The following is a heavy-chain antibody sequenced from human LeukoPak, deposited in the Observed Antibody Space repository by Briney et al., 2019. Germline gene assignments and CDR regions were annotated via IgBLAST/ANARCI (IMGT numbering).Heavy chain of an antibody. CDR2: IYSGGST. D-gene: IGHD1-26*01. J-gene: IGHJ4*02. Sequence: GGSLRLSCAASGFTVSSNYMSWVRQAPGKGLEWVSVIYSGGSTYYADSVKGRFTISRDNSKNTLYLQMNSLKTEDTAVYYCTTGSAKMGASSGLELDYWGQGTLVTVSS. CDR3: TTGSAKMGASSGLELDY. V-gene: IGHV3-53*01. CDR1: GFTVSSNY.